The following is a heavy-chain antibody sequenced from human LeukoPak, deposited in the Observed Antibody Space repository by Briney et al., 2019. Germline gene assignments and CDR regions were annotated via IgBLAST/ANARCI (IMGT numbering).Heavy chain of an antibody. D-gene: IGHD5-18*01. Sequence: RASVTVPCKASGYTFPNYDINWVRQAPGQGLEWMGWMNFNSGNTGYAQKFQGRVTMTRNTAISTVYMELSSLKSEDTAIYYCAKVGLGNTAIHIWGQGTMVTVSS. J-gene: IGHJ3*02. V-gene: IGHV1-8*01. CDR2: MNFNSGNT. CDR3: AKVGLGNTAIHI. CDR1: GYTFPNYD.